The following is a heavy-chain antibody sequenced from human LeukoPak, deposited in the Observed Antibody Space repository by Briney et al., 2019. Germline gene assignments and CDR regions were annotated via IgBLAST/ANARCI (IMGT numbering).Heavy chain of an antibody. V-gene: IGHV3-9*01. Sequence: PGGSLRLSCAASGFTFDDYAMHWVRQAPGKGLEWVSGISWNSYNIGYADSVKGRFTISRDNAKNSLYLQMNSLRAEDTAIYYCAKDAGLVGATAPDAFDIWGQGTMVTVSS. CDR2: ISWNSYNI. D-gene: IGHD1-26*01. CDR1: GFTFDDYA. CDR3: AKDAGLVGATAPDAFDI. J-gene: IGHJ3*02.